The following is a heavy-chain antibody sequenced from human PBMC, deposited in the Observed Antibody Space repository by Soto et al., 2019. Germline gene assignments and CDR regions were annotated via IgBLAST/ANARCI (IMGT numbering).Heavy chain of an antibody. CDR1: GFTFSSYA. Sequence: EVQLLESGGGLVQPGGSLRLSCAASGFTFSSYAMSWVRQAPGKGLEWVSAISGSGGSTYYADSVKGRFTISRDNSKNTWYRQMNSLRAGDRAVYYCAKGDDYIWGSYRWLDYWGQGPLVTVSS. J-gene: IGHJ4*02. CDR3: AKGDDYIWGSYRWLDY. D-gene: IGHD3-16*02. V-gene: IGHV3-23*01. CDR2: ISGSGGST.